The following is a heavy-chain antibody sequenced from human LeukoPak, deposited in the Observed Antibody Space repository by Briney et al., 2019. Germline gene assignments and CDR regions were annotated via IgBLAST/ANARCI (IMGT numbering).Heavy chain of an antibody. D-gene: IGHD3-9*01. J-gene: IGHJ4*02. CDR2: IYHSGST. CDR1: GGSINRGGYS. V-gene: IGHV4-30-2*01. CDR3: ARGAHYNILTAYFDY. Sequence: SETLSLTCAVSGGSINRGGYSWSWIRQPPGKGLEWIGYIYHSGSTYCNPSLESRVTISLDRSKNQFSLKLTSVTAADTAVYYCARGAHYNILTAYFDYWGRGTLVTVSS.